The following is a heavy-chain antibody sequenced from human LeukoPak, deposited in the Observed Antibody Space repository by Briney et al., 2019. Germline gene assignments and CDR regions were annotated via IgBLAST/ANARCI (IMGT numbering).Heavy chain of an antibody. CDR3: AKVSWFRGVITYSYYFDY. Sequence: GGSLRLSCAASRFTFSSYGMSWVRQAPGKGLEWVSGISASGGSTYYADSVKGRFTISRDNAKNSLYLQMNSLRAEDTALYYCAKVSWFRGVITYSYYFDYWGQGTLVTVSS. CDR2: ISASGGST. CDR1: RFTFSSYG. J-gene: IGHJ4*02. D-gene: IGHD3-10*01. V-gene: IGHV3-23*01.